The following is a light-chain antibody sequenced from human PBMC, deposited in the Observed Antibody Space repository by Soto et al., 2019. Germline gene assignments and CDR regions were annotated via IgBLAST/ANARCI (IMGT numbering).Light chain of an antibody. Sequence: DIQMTQSPSSLSASVGDRVTITCRASQTISSYLNWYQQIPGKAPKLLIYAASSLQSGVSSRFSGSGSGTDFTLTISSLQPEDFASYYCQQSYSTPYTFGQGTKLEIK. CDR1: QTISSY. J-gene: IGKJ2*01. CDR3: QQSYSTPYT. V-gene: IGKV1-39*01. CDR2: AAS.